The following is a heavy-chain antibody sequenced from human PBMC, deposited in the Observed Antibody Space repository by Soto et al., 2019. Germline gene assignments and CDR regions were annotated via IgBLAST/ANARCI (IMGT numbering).Heavy chain of an antibody. CDR3: ARERSSWFLDAFDI. V-gene: IGHV1-3*01. D-gene: IGHD6-13*01. CDR2: INAGNGNT. Sequence: QVQLVQSGAEVKKPGASVKVSCKASGYTFTSYAMHWVRQAPGQRLGWMGWINAGNGNTKYSQKCQGRVTITRDTSASTAYMELSSLRSEDTAVYYCARERSSWFLDAFDIWGQGTMVTVSS. J-gene: IGHJ3*02. CDR1: GYTFTSYA.